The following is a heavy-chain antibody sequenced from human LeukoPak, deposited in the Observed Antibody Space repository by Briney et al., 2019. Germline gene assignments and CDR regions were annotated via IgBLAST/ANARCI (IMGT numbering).Heavy chain of an antibody. D-gene: IGHD6-6*01. CDR3: AREYSSSSGRRAFDI. Sequence: SETLSLTCTVSGGSISGYYWSWIRQPPGKGLEWIGYIYYSGSTNYNPSLKSRLTISIDTSENQFSLRLSSVTAADTAVYYCAREYSSSSGRRAFDIWGQGTMVTVSS. V-gene: IGHV4-59*08. J-gene: IGHJ3*02. CDR1: GGSISGYY. CDR2: IYYSGST.